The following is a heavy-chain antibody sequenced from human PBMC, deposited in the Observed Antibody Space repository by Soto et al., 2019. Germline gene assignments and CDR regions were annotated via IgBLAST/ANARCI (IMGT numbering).Heavy chain of an antibody. CDR2: ISGSGGST. J-gene: IGHJ6*02. CDR3: AKELCSSTSCYHRRVYYYGMDV. CDR1: GFTFSSYA. V-gene: IGHV3-23*01. Sequence: PGGSLRLSCAASGFTFSSYAMSWVRQAPGKXLEWVSAISGSGGSTYYADSVKGRFTISRDNSKNTLYLQMNSLRAEDTAVYYCAKELCSSTSCYHRRVYYYGMDVWGQGTTVTVSS. D-gene: IGHD2-2*01.